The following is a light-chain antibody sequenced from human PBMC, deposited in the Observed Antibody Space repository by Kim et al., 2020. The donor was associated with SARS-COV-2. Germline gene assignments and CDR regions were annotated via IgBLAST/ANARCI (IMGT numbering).Light chain of an antibody. CDR2: AAS. CDR3: QQRSNWPPT. CDR1: ESGSSY. J-gene: IGKJ5*01. Sequence: CSPGDRATRSGRPSESGSSYVGWYQQKPGQAPRLIIYAASKRATGIPASCSGSAAGTVFTLIISSLEPEDFAVYYCQQRSNWPPTFGQGTRLEIK. V-gene: IGKV3-11*01.